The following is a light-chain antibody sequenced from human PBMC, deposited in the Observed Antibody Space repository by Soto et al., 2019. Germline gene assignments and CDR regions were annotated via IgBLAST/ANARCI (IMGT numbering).Light chain of an antibody. Sequence: QSALTQPPSASGSPGQSVTFSCTGNSSDVGRYNFVSWYQQHPGKAPKLIIYEVDKRPSGVPDSFSGSKSGSTASLTVSGIQAEDEADYYCSSFAGSNNFVFGSGTKLTVL. V-gene: IGLV2-8*01. CDR3: SSFAGSNNFV. CDR2: EVD. J-gene: IGLJ1*01. CDR1: SSDVGRYNF.